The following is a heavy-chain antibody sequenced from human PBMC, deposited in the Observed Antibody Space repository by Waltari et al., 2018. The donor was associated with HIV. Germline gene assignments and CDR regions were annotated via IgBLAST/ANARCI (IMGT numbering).Heavy chain of an antibody. Sequence: EVQLVESGGRVVRPGGSLRLSCAASGFLFDDYGMIWVRQAPGKGLEWISGIDWSGDTTRYGDSVKGRFTISRDNAKSSLYLQMNSLRVEDTALYYCARDGNVLSGGYNWFDPWGQGTLVIVSS. CDR1: GFLFDDYG. CDR2: IDWSGDTT. J-gene: IGHJ5*02. CDR3: ARDGNVLSGGYNWFDP. V-gene: IGHV3-20*04. D-gene: IGHD1-1*01.